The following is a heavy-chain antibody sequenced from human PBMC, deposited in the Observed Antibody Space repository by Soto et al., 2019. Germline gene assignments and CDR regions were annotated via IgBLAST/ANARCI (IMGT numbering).Heavy chain of an antibody. V-gene: IGHV1-8*01. D-gene: IGHD6-13*01. J-gene: IGHJ6*02. CDR3: ARVGRRSSWYYYYYGMDV. CDR1: GYTFTSYD. Sequence: VKVSCKASGYTFTSYDINWVRQATGQGLEWMGWMNPNSGNTGYAQKFQGRVTMTRNTSISTAYMELSSLRSEDTAVYYCARVGRRSSWYYYYYGMDVWGQGTPVTFS. CDR2: MNPNSGNT.